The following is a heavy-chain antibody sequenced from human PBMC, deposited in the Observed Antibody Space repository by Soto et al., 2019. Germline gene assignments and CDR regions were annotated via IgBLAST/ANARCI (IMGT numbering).Heavy chain of an antibody. CDR3: AKELGHSKPFDY. CDR2: ISASGANT. Sequence: LRLSCAASGFTFSSYGMDWVRLAPGKGLEWVSAISASGANTYYADSVKGRFTISRDNSKNTLFLQMDSLRAEDTAIYYCAKELGHSKPFDYWGQGTLVTVSS. D-gene: IGHD4-4*01. J-gene: IGHJ4*02. V-gene: IGHV3-23*01. CDR1: GFTFSSYG.